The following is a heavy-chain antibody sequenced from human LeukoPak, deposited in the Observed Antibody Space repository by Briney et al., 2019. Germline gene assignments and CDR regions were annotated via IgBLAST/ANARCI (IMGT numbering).Heavy chain of an antibody. CDR3: ARYRTTDYYGSGSLANWFDP. V-gene: IGHV4-39*01. CDR1: GGSISSSSYY. Sequence: SETLSLTCTVSGGSISSSSYYWGWIRQPPGKGLEWIGSIYYSGSTYYNPSLKSRVTISVDTSKNQFSLKLSSVTAADTAVYYCARYRTTDYYGSGSLANWFDPWGQGTLVTVSS. J-gene: IGHJ5*02. D-gene: IGHD3-10*01. CDR2: IYYSGST.